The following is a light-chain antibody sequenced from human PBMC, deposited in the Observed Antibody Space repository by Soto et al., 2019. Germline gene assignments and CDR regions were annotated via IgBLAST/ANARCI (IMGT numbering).Light chain of an antibody. CDR1: SSNIGDNP. V-gene: IGLV1-44*01. J-gene: IGLJ1*01. CDR2: IND. Sequence: QSVLTQPPSASGTPGQRITISCSGSSSNIGDNPVNWYQQLPGAAPKLLIYINDQRPSGVPDRFSGSKSGTSASLAISGHKPEDEADYYCAAWDDSLNALFGTGTKVTVL. CDR3: AAWDDSLNAL.